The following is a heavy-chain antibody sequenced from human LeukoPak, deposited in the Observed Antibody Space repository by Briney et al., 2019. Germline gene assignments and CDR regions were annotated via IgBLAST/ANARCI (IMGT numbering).Heavy chain of an antibody. CDR2: ISGSGGST. J-gene: IGHJ4*02. D-gene: IGHD2-21*02. V-gene: IGHV3-23*01. Sequence: EXVSAISGSGGSTYYADSVKGRFTISRDNSKNTLYLQMNSLRAEDTAVYYCAKDQDIVVVTAFKYWGQGTLVTVSS. CDR3: AKDQDIVVVTAFKY.